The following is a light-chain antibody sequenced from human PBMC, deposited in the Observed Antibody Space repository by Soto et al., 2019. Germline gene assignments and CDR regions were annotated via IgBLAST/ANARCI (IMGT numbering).Light chain of an antibody. J-gene: IGKJ1*01. CDR1: QSVSSSY. CDR3: QLYGSCPPWT. CDR2: GAS. Sequence: EIVLTQSPGTLSLSPGERATLSCRASQSVSSSYLAWYQQKPGQAPRLLIYGASISATGIPDRFSGSGSGTDFTLTISRREAEDFAVYYCQLYGSCPPWTFGQGTKVEIK. V-gene: IGKV3-20*01.